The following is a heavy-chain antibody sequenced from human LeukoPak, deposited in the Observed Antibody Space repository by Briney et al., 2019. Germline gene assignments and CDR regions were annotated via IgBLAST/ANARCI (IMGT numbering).Heavy chain of an antibody. Sequence: KPGGSLRLSCAASGFTLSSYSMNWVRQAPGKGLEWVSSISSSSSYIYYADSVKGRFTISRDNAKNSLYLQMNSLRAEDTAVYYCARGGSTVTTTPFDYWGQGTLVTVSS. V-gene: IGHV3-21*01. CDR1: GFTLSSYS. J-gene: IGHJ4*02. CDR3: ARGGSTVTTTPFDY. CDR2: ISSSSSYI. D-gene: IGHD4-17*01.